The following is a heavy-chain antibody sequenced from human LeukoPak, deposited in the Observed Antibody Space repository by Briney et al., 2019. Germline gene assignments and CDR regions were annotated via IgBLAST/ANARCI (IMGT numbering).Heavy chain of an antibody. V-gene: IGHV4-39*01. J-gene: IGHJ3*02. D-gene: IGHD3-10*01. CDR1: GGSISSSSYY. CDR3: ARSHVLLWFGDAFDI. CDR2: IYYSGST. Sequence: SETLSLTCTVSGGSISSSSYYWGWIRQPPGKGLEWIGSIYYSGSTYYNPSLKSRVTISVDTSKNQFSLKLSSVTAADTAVYYCARSHVLLWFGDAFDIWGQGTMVTVSS.